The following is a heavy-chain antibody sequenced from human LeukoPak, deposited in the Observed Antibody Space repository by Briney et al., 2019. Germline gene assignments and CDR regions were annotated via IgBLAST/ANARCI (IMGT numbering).Heavy chain of an antibody. J-gene: IGHJ4*02. CDR1: GYTFTSYY. V-gene: IGHV1-46*01. D-gene: IGHD3-22*01. Sequence: ASVKVSCKASGYTFTSYYMHWVRQAPGQGLEWMGIINPSGGSTSYAQKFQGRVTMTRDTSTSTVYMELSSLRSEDTAVYYCARGGGYDSSGYYNRFDYWGLGTLVTVSS. CDR2: INPSGGST. CDR3: ARGGGYDSSGYYNRFDY.